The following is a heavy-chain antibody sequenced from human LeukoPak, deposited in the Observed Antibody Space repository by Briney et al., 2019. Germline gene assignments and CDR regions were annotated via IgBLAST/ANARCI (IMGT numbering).Heavy chain of an antibody. CDR3: ARLKIQWPPIYFDY. CDR2: INQDGSDT. CDR1: GFPFNGHW. J-gene: IGHJ4*02. D-gene: IGHD5-24*01. V-gene: IGHV3-7*01. Sequence: GSLRLPCSASGFPFNGHWITWVRQAPGEGLGGVANINQDGSDTYYVDSVKGRLTISRDNAKNSLYLQMNSLRAEDTAVYYCARLKIQWPPIYFDYWGQGTLVTVSS.